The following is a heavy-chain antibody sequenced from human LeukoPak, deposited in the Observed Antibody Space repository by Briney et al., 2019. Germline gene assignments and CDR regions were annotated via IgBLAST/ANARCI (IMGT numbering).Heavy chain of an antibody. Sequence: GGSLRLSCAASGFTFSSYWMNWVRQAPGRGLEWVANIKQDGSEKYYVDSVKGRFTISRDNAKNSLYLQMNSLRAEDTAVYYCARYLGYDFWSGYYTGWCDPWGKGTLVTVSS. CDR1: GFTFSSYW. J-gene: IGHJ5*02. CDR2: IKQDGSEK. CDR3: ARYLGYDFWSGYYTGWCDP. V-gene: IGHV3-7*01. D-gene: IGHD3-3*01.